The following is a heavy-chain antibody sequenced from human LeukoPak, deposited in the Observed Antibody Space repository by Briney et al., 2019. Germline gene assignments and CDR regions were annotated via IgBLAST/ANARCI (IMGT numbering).Heavy chain of an antibody. CDR3: ARDWTAAAGFYYYYYMDV. CDR1: GYTFTSYG. Sequence: ASVKVSCKASGYTFTSYGISWVRQAPGQGLEWMGWISAYNGNTNYAQKLQGRVTMTTDTSTSTAYMELRSLRSDDTAVYYCARDWTAAAGFYYYYYMDVWGKGTTVTVSS. V-gene: IGHV1-18*01. CDR2: ISAYNGNT. D-gene: IGHD6-13*01. J-gene: IGHJ6*03.